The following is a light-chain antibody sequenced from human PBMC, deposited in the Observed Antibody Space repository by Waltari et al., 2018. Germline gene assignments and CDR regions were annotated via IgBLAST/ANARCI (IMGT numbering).Light chain of an antibody. CDR1: SRDIGGYKD. CDR3: SSYAGSNNLV. V-gene: IGLV2-8*01. Sequence: QSALTQPPSASGSPGQSVTISCTGTSRDIGGYKDVTWYRQHPGKGPKLLIYEVSKRPSGVPNRFSGSKSGNTASLTVSGLQAEDEADYYCSSYAGSNNLVFGTGTKVTVL. CDR2: EVS. J-gene: IGLJ1*01.